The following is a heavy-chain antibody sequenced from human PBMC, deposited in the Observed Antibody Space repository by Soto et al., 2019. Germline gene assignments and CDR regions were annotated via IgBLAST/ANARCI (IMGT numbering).Heavy chain of an antibody. Sequence: GGSLRLSCAASGFTFSSYAMHWVRQAPGKGLEWVAVISYDGSNKYYADSVKGRFTISRDNSKNTLYLQMNSLRAEDTAVYYCARDVGDYYGSGSYFDFDYWGQGTLVTVSS. D-gene: IGHD3-10*01. CDR3: ARDVGDYYGSGSYFDFDY. V-gene: IGHV3-30-3*01. CDR1: GFTFSSYA. J-gene: IGHJ4*02. CDR2: ISYDGSNK.